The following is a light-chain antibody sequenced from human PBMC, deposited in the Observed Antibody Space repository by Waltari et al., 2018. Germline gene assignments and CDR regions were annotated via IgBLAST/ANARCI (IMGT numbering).Light chain of an antibody. CDR1: SSNIGSNI. CDR2: NNN. J-gene: IGLJ3*02. V-gene: IGLV1-44*01. Sequence: QSVLTQPPSASGTPGQRVTISCSGSSSNIGSNIVNWYQQFPGTAPKLPLFNNNQRPVGVPDRFSGSKSGTSASLAISGLQSEDEAHYYCAAWDDSLHGPVFGGGTKLTVL. CDR3: AAWDDSLHGPV.